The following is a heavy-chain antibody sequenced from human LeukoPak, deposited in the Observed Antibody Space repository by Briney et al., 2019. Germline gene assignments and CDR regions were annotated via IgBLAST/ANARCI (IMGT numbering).Heavy chain of an antibody. D-gene: IGHD2-15*01. V-gene: IGHV3-33*01. Sequence: PGGSLRLSCAASGFTLSSYGMHWVRQAPGKGPEWVALIWYDGSNKYYTDSVKGRFTISRDNSKNTLYLQMNSLRAEDTAVYYCARGQYSPDYWGQGTLVTVSS. J-gene: IGHJ4*02. CDR3: ARGQYSPDY. CDR2: IWYDGSNK. CDR1: GFTLSSYG.